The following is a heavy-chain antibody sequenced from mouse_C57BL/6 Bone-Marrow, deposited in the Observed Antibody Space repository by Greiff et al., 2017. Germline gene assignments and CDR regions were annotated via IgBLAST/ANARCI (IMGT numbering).Heavy chain of an antibody. J-gene: IGHJ2*01. CDR1: GYTFTSYW. V-gene: IGHV1-53*01. Sequence: QVQLQQPGTELVKPGASVKLSCKASGYTFTSYWMHWVKQRPGRGLEWIGNINPTNGGTNYNEKFKSKATLTVDKSSSTAYMQLSSLTSEASAVXYCGSEYYGSSTDFDYWGQGTTLTVSS. CDR2: INPTNGGT. CDR3: GSEYYGSSTDFDY. D-gene: IGHD1-1*01.